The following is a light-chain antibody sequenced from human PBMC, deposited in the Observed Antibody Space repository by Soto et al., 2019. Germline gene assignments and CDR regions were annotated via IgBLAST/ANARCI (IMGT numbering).Light chain of an antibody. CDR1: SSDVGGYNY. J-gene: IGLJ1*01. CDR3: CSHAGSYTYV. Sequence: SALTQPRSVSGSPGQAVTISFTGTSSDVGGYNYVSWYQQHPGKAPKVMIYDVSKRPSGVPDRFSGSKSGNAASLTISRLQAEDDADYYGCSHAGSYTYVFGTGTKVTVL. V-gene: IGLV2-11*01. CDR2: DVS.